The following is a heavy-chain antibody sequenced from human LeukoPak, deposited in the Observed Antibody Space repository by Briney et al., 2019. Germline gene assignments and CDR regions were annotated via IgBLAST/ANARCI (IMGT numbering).Heavy chain of an antibody. CDR3: ASSTITATLDY. D-gene: IGHD5-24*01. J-gene: IGHJ4*02. CDR2: IWYDGSNK. Sequence: TGGSLRLSCAASGFTFSSYGMHWVRQAPGKGLEWVAVIWYDGSNKYYADSVKGRFTISRDNSKNTLNLQMNSLRAEDTAVYYCASSTITATLDYWGQGTLVTVSS. V-gene: IGHV3-33*01. CDR1: GFTFSSYG.